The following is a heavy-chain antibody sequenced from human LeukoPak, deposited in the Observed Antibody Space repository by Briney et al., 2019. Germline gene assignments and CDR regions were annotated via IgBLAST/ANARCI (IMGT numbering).Heavy chain of an antibody. CDR2: INHSGST. Sequence: SETLSLTCAVYGGSFSGYYWSWIRQPPGKGLEWLGEINHSGSTNYNPSLKSRVTISVDTSKNQFSLKLSSVTAADTAVYYCARGLTYYYYYYGMDVWGQGTTVTVSS. J-gene: IGHJ6*02. CDR1: GGSFSGYY. CDR3: ARGLTYYYYYYGMDV. V-gene: IGHV4-34*01.